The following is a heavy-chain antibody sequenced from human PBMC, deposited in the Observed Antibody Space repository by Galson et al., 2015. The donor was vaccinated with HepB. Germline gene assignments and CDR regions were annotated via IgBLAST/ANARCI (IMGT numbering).Heavy chain of an antibody. Sequence: SLRLSCAASGFTFSGYWMSWVRQAPGKGLEWVANIKEDGSAKYYVDSVKGRFTISRDNAKNSLYLQMNSLRVEDTAIYYCVRDAPMGANWGQGTLVTVS. V-gene: IGHV3-7*03. CDR2: IKEDGSAK. CDR3: VRDAPMGAN. J-gene: IGHJ4*02. CDR1: GFTFSGYW. D-gene: IGHD1-26*01.